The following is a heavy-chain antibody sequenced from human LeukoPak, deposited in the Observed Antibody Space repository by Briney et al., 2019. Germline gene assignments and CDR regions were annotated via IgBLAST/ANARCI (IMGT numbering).Heavy chain of an antibody. Sequence: GGSLRLSCTVSGFTFSDYTMNWVRQAPGKGLEWVSSISSSSNYIYYADSVRGRFTISRDNAKNSLYLLMSSLRAEDTAVYYCARSRLHSSSWYPWEYYFDYWGQGTLVTVSS. CDR2: ISSSSNYI. CDR1: GFTFSDYT. V-gene: IGHV3-21*01. CDR3: ARSRLHSSSWYPWEYYFDY. J-gene: IGHJ4*02. D-gene: IGHD6-13*01.